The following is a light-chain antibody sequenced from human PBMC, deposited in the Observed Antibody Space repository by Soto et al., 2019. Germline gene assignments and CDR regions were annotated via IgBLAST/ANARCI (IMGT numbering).Light chain of an antibody. CDR3: HQYNNWPHT. CDR1: QSVSTN. Sequence: EIVLTQSPGTLSLSPGERATLSCRASQSVSTNQLAWYQQKPGQAPRLLIHGASIRAPGIPARFSGRGSGTDFTLTISSLQSEDFAVYYCHQYNNWPHTFGQGTKVDIK. V-gene: IGKV3-15*01. CDR2: GAS. J-gene: IGKJ1*01.